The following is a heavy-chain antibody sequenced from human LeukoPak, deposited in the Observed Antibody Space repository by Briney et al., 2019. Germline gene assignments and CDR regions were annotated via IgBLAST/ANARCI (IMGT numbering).Heavy chain of an antibody. CDR2: ISSSSSTI. V-gene: IGHV3-48*01. D-gene: IGHD3-16*01. J-gene: IGHJ4*02. Sequence: GGSLRLSCAASGFTFSSYSMNWVRQAPGKGLEWVSYISSSSSTIYYAASVKGRFTISRDNAKNSLYLQMNSLRAEDTAVYCCARLSFGSPLDYWGQGTLVTVSS. CDR1: GFTFSSYS. CDR3: ARLSFGSPLDY.